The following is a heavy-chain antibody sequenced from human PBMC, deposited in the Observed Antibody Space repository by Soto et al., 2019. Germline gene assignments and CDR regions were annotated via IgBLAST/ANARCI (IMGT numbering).Heavy chain of an antibody. CDR3: ANDGRLSDSNGLDAFHI. J-gene: IGHJ3*02. V-gene: IGHV3-30*18. CDR2: ITYDGNSV. D-gene: IGHD3-22*01. CDR1: GFSFSYYG. Sequence: QVQLVESGGGVVQPGRSLRLSCAASGFSFSYYGMHWVRQAPGKGLEWVATITYDGNSVYYGDTVKGRFTISRDDFKNTVYLQMNSLRNEDTAVYYCANDGRLSDSNGLDAFHILGQGTMVTVSS.